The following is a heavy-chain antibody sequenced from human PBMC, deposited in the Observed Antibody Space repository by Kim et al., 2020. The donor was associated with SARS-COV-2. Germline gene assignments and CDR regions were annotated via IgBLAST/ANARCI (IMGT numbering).Heavy chain of an antibody. D-gene: IGHD1-1*01. CDR2: ISTDGNST. CDR3: VRGNGVCGNAGADY. V-gene: IGHV3-74*01. J-gene: IGHJ4*02. CDR1: GFTFSVSW. Sequence: GGSLRLSCAASGFTFSVSWMHWVRQAPGKGLEWVSRISTDGNSTISADSVERRITISRDDDKNTVYQLSSNRSAENTALYCCVRGNGVCGNAGADYWVRG.